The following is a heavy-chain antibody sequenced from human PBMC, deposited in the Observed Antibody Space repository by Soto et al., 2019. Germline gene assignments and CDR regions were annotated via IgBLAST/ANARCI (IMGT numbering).Heavy chain of an antibody. V-gene: IGHV1-69*01. CDR2: IIPIPGTA. Sequence: QVQLVQSGAEVQKPGSSVKVSCKASGGTFGSYAIRWVRQAPGQGLEWMGGIIPIPGTANYAQKFQGRVTIAADAYTSTAYMEPSSLRSEDTTVYYCARSQGSSTSLEIYYYYYYGMDVWGQGTTVTVSS. D-gene: IGHD2-2*01. CDR1: GGTFGSYA. J-gene: IGHJ6*02. CDR3: ARSQGSSTSLEIYYYYYYGMDV.